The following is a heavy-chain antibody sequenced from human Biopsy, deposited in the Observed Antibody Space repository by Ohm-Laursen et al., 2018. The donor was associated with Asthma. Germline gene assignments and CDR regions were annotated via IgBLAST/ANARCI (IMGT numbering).Heavy chain of an antibody. CDR3: ARASVAAPSNWFDP. CDR2: IHYSGST. D-gene: IGHD6-19*01. V-gene: IGHV4-30-4*01. Sequence: TLSLTCTVSGASIKTDDHYWSWLRQPPGKGLEWFGFIHYSGSTSYNPSLKVGVTISVDTSKNQFSLKLRSVTAADTAVYYCARASVAAPSNWFDPWGQGTLVTVSS. CDR1: GASIKTDDHY. J-gene: IGHJ5*02.